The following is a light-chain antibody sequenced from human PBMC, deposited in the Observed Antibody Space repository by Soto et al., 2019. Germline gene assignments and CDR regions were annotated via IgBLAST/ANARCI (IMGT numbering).Light chain of an antibody. J-gene: IGLJ1*01. V-gene: IGLV1-44*01. CDR1: SSNIGSNT. Sequence: QSVLTQPPSASGTPGQRVTISCSGSSSNIGSNTVNWDQQLPGTAPKLLIYSNNQRPSGVPDRFSGSKSVTSASLAISGLQSEDEADYYCAAWEDSLNGYVFGTGTKVTVL. CDR2: SNN. CDR3: AAWEDSLNGYV.